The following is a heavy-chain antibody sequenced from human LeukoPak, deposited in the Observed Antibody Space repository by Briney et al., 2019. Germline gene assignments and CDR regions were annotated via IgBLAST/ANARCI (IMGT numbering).Heavy chain of an antibody. V-gene: IGHV1-2*02. CDR3: ARAYQSLETAIVDY. J-gene: IGHJ4*02. CDR2: INPNSDGT. CDR1: GYTFTGYY. Sequence: APVKPSDSSSGYTFTGYYMHWERHAPGQGLEWMGWINPNSDGTNYAQKFQGRVTMTRDTSISTAYMELSRLRSDDTAVYYCARAYQSLETAIVDYGGQGTLVTVSS. D-gene: IGHD5-18*01.